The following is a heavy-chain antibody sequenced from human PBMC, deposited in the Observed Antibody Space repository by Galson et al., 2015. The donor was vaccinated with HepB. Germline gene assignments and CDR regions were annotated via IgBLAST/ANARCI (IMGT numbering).Heavy chain of an antibody. CDR1: GFTFSSYS. J-gene: IGHJ4*02. Sequence: SLRLSCAASGFTFSSYSMNWVRQAPGKGLEWVSYISSSSSTIYYADSVKGRFTISRDNAKNSLYLQMNSLRAEDTAVYYCARPYSSGGVDYWGQGTLVTVSS. D-gene: IGHD6-19*01. CDR2: ISSSSSTI. V-gene: IGHV3-48*04. CDR3: ARPYSSGGVDY.